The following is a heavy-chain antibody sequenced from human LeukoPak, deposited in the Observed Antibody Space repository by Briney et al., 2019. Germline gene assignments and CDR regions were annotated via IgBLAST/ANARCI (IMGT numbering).Heavy chain of an antibody. CDR3: ARGSGMITVISPGAFDI. Sequence: PSETLSLTCAVSGGSISGDNWWSWVRQPPGKGLEWIGEIYHTGSTNYNPSLTGRVSISVEESKNQFSLRLNSVTAADTAVYYCARGSGMITVISPGAFDIWGQGTMVTVSS. D-gene: IGHD3-22*01. V-gene: IGHV4-4*02. CDR2: IYHTGST. J-gene: IGHJ3*02. CDR1: GGSISGDNW.